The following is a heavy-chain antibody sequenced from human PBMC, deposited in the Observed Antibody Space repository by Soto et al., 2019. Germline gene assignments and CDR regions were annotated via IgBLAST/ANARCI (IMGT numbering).Heavy chain of an antibody. CDR1: GLSFSTHS. Sequence: EVQLVESGGGLVEPGGSLRLSCTPSGLSFSTHSMNWVRQAPGKGLEWVSSISSSSYYIYYADSVKGRFTISRDNAKNTVFLQMNSLRADDTAVYYCARNRDPSSKTHGMDVWGQGTTVTVSS. CDR2: ISSSSYYI. J-gene: IGHJ6*02. CDR3: ARNRDPSSKTHGMDV. V-gene: IGHV3-21*06.